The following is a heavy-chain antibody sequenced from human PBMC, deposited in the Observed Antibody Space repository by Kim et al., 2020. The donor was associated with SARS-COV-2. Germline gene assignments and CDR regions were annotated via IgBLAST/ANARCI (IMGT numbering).Heavy chain of an antibody. Sequence: SETLSLTCTVSGGSISSYYWSWIRQPPGKGLEWIGYIYYSGSTNYNPSLKSRVTISVDTSKNQFSLKLSSVTAADTAVYYCARSRTVAALDYWGQGTRGT. CDR2: IYYSGST. J-gene: IGHJ4*02. CDR1: GGSISSYY. D-gene: IGHD2-15*01. V-gene: IGHV4-59*01. CDR3: ARSRTVAALDY.